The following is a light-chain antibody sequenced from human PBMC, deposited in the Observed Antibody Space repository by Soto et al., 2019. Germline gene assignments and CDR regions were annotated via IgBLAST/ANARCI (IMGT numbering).Light chain of an antibody. V-gene: IGLV2-14*01. CDR3: SSYVAFTTFSTVL. Sequence: QSALTQPASVSGSPGQSITISCTGTSSDVAKYNYVSWYQQHPGKAPKLVIYEVSYRPSGVSNRFSGSKSGNTASLTISGLQAEDEADYFCSSYVAFTTFSTVLFGGGTKLTVL. J-gene: IGLJ2*01. CDR2: EVS. CDR1: SSDVAKYNY.